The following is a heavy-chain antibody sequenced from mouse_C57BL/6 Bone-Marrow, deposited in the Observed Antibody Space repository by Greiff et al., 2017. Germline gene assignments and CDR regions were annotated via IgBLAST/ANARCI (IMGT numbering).Heavy chain of an antibody. V-gene: IGHV5-12*01. CDR3: ARGTGDY. D-gene: IGHD4-1*01. CDR2: ISNGGGST. Sequence: DVQLVESGGGLVQPGGSLKLSCAASGFTFSDYYMYWVRQTPEKRLEWVAYISNGGGSTYYPDTVKGRFTNSRDNAKNTLYLQMSRLKSEDTAMYYCARGTGDYWGQGTPLTVSA. J-gene: IGHJ2*01. CDR1: GFTFSDYY.